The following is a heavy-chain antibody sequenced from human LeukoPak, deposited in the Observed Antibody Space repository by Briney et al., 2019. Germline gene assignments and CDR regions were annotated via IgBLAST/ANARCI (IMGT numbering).Heavy chain of an antibody. J-gene: IGHJ6*02. V-gene: IGHV4-59*01. CDR2: IYYSGST. CDR1: GGSISSYY. D-gene: IGHD1-1*01. CDR3: ARGNPPRSGTGEYYYGMDV. Sequence: PSETLSLTCTVSGGSISSYYWSWIRQPPGKGLEWIGYIYYSGSTNYNPSLKSRVTISVDTSKNQFSLKLSSATAADTAVYYCARGNPPRSGTGEYYYGMDVWGQGTTVTVSS.